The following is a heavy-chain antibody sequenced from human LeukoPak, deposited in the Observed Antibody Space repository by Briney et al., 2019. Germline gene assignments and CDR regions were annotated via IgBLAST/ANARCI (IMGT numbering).Heavy chain of an antibody. CDR3: ARNRSLSYQLLSPYFDY. D-gene: IGHD2-2*01. J-gene: IGHJ4*02. Sequence: GASVKVSCKASGYTFTSYGISWVRQAPGQGLEWMGWISAYNGNTDYAQKLQGRVTMTTDTSTSTAYMELRSLRSDDTAVYYCARNRSLSYQLLSPYFDYWGQGTLVTVSS. CDR2: ISAYNGNT. CDR1: GYTFTSYG. V-gene: IGHV1-18*01.